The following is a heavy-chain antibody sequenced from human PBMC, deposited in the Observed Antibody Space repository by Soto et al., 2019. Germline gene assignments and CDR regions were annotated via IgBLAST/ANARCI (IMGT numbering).Heavy chain of an antibody. CDR2: ISYDGSDE. CDR3: AKDTSRVGSTRGHVVC. Sequence: PGGSLRLSCAASGFKFMNYVFHWVRQAPGKGLEWVAVISYDGSDEHYTDSVKGRFTISRDNSRDTVYLQMSGLRSEDTAVYYCAKDTSRVGSTRGHVVCWGQGP. J-gene: IGHJ4*02. D-gene: IGHD1-26*01. CDR1: GFKFMNYV. V-gene: IGHV3-30*04.